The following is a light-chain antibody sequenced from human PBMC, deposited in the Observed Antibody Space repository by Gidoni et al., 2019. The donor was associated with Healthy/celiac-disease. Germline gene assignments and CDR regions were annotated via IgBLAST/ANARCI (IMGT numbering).Light chain of an antibody. CDR2: GNS. V-gene: IGLV1-40*01. J-gene: IGLJ1*01. Sequence: QSVLTQPPSVSGAPGQRVTISCTGSSSNIGAGDDVHWYQPLPGTAPKLLIYGNSNRPSGVPDRFSGSKSGTSASLAITGLQAEDEADYYCQSYDSSRSGYVFGTGTKVTVL. CDR1: SSNIGAGDD. CDR3: QSYDSSRSGYV.